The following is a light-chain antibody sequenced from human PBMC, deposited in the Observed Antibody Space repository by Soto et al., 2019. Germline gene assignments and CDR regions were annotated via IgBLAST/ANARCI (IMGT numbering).Light chain of an antibody. V-gene: IGKV1-5*03. CDR1: QSISVW. CDR2: KAS. CDR3: QQYSSFSRT. J-gene: IGKJ1*01. Sequence: DIQMTQSPSTLSASVGDRVTITCRASQSISVWLAWYQQKAGKAPNLLIYKASRLESGVPSRFSGSGSGTEFSLTISSLQPDDFATFYCQQYSSFSRTFGQGTKV.